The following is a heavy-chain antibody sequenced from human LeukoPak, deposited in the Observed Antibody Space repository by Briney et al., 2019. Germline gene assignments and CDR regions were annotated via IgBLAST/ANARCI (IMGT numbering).Heavy chain of an antibody. J-gene: IGHJ6*03. Sequence: GGSLRLSCAASGFTLSSYWMSWVRQAPGKGLEWVANIKQDGSEKYYVDSVKGRFTISRDNGKNSLYLQMNSLRAEDTAVYYCARALKDLRCRIGGTTTFEYYYYMDVWGKGTTVIISS. CDR1: GFTLSSYW. CDR3: ARALKDLRCRIGGTTTFEYYYYMDV. D-gene: IGHD1-26*01. CDR2: IKQDGSEK. V-gene: IGHV3-7*01.